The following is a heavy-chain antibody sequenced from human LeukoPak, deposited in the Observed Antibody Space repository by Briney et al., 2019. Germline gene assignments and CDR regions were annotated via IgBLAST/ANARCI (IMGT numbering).Heavy chain of an antibody. CDR1: GGSISSYY. CDR3: ARVPDYGDYYFDY. CDR2: IYYSGST. J-gene: IGHJ4*02. D-gene: IGHD4-17*01. V-gene: IGHV4-59*01. Sequence: SETLSLTCTVSGGSISSYYWSWIRQPPGKGLEWIGYIYYSGSTNYNPSLKSRVTISVDTSKSQFSLKLSSVTAADTAVYYCARVPDYGDYYFDYWGQGTLVTVSS.